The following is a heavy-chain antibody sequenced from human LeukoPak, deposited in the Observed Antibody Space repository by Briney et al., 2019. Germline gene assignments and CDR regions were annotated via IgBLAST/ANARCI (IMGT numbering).Heavy chain of an antibody. CDR3: ARDLGTTPVAYYYGMDV. Sequence: GGSLRLSCAASGFTVSSNYMSWVRQAPGKGLEWVSVIYSGGSTYYADSVKARFTISRDNSKNTLYLQMNSLRAEDTAVYYCARDLGTTPVAYYYGMDVWGQGTTVTVSS. V-gene: IGHV3-66*01. D-gene: IGHD3-16*01. CDR1: GFTVSSNY. J-gene: IGHJ6*02. CDR2: IYSGGST.